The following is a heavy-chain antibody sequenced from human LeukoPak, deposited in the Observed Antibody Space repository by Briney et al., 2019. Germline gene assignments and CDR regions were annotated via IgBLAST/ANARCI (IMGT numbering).Heavy chain of an antibody. V-gene: IGHV4-30-2*01. D-gene: IGHD3-22*01. CDR3: ARGCYYDSSGYYYEGISDAFDI. CDR1: GGSISSGGYS. J-gene: IGHJ3*02. CDR2: IYHSGST. Sequence: PSETLPLTCAVSGGSISSGGYSWSWIRQPPGKGLEWIGYIYHSGSTYYNPSLKSRVTISVDRSKNQFSLKLSSVTAADTAVYYCARGCYYDSSGYYYEGISDAFDIWGQGTMVTVSS.